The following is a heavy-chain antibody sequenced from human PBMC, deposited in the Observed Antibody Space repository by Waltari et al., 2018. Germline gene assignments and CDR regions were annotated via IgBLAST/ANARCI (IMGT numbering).Heavy chain of an antibody. J-gene: IGHJ4*02. CDR2: IRRKTDGGTT. CDR1: EFTFSDAW. CDR3: TTHPPGPDY. Sequence: EVHLVESGGGLVMPGGSLSLSCAASEFTFSDAWMSWVRQAPGKGLEWVGRIRRKTDGGTTDYAATGKGRFTISRDESKNTLYLQMNSLKTEDTAVYYCTTHPPGPDYWGQGTLVTVSS. V-gene: IGHV3-15*01.